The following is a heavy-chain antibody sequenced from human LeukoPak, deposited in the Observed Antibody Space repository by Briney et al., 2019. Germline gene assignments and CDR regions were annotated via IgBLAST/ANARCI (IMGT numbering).Heavy chain of an antibody. Sequence: PGGSLRLSCAASGFTFSSDWMNWVRQARGKGLEWVANMNQDGSEKYYVDSVKGRFTISRDNAKKSLYLQMNSLRAEDTAVYYCATLDYWGQGTLVTVSS. CDR3: ATLDY. CDR1: GFTFSSDW. V-gene: IGHV3-7*01. CDR2: MNQDGSEK. J-gene: IGHJ4*02.